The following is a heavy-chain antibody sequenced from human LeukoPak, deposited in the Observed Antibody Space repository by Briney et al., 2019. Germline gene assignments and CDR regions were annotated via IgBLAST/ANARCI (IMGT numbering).Heavy chain of an antibody. D-gene: IGHD3-22*01. Sequence: PGGSLRLSCAASGFTFSSYAMSWVRQAPGKELEWVSAISGSGGSTYYADSVKGRFTISRDNSKNTLYLQMNSLRAEDTAVYYCAKAVVADYDSSGYYYNFDYWGQGTLVTVSS. CDR3: AKAVVADYDSSGYYYNFDY. CDR2: ISGSGGST. V-gene: IGHV3-23*01. J-gene: IGHJ4*02. CDR1: GFTFSSYA.